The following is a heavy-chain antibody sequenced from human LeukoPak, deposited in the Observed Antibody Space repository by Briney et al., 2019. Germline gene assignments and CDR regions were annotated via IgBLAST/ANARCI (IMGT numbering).Heavy chain of an antibody. CDR3: AREGSSTSCSTLCVADYMDV. D-gene: IGHD2-2*01. V-gene: IGHV1-46*01. Sequence: GASVKVSCKASGYTFTSYYMHWVRQAPGQGLEWMGIINPIGGSTSYAQKFQGRVTMTRDTSISTAYMELSRLRSDDTAVYYCAREGSSTSCSTLCVADYMDVWGKGTTVTVSS. CDR1: GYTFTSYY. J-gene: IGHJ6*03. CDR2: INPIGGST.